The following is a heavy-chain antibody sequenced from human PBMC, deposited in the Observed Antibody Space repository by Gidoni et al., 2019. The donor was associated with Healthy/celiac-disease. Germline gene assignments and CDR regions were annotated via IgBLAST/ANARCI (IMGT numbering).Heavy chain of an antibody. J-gene: IGHJ4*02. CDR2: VESDGSTT. CDR3: ARGYGDGYNKPFDH. V-gene: IGHV3-74*01. CDR1: GFTFSSYW. Sequence: EVQLVESGGGLVKPGGSRRLSCVASGFTFSSYWMHWFRQAPGKGLVWVSRVESDGSTTSYADSVKGRFTISRDNAKNTLYLQMNSLTAEDTAVYYCARGYGDGYNKPFDHWGQGILVTISS. D-gene: IGHD5-12*01.